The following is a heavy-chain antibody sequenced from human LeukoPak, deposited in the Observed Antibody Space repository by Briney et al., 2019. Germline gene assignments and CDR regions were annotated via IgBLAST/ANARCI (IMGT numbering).Heavy chain of an antibody. CDR2: INHSGST. CDR3: AGHGTRGRIAVAATKGYFDY. Sequence: SETLSLTCAVHGGSFSGYYWSWIRQPPGKGLEWIGEINHSGSTNYNPSLKSRVTISVDTSKNQFSLNLSSVTAAVTALYYCAGHGTRGRIAVAATKGYFDYWGQGTLVTVSS. D-gene: IGHD6-19*01. V-gene: IGHV4-34*01. CDR1: GGSFSGYY. J-gene: IGHJ4*02.